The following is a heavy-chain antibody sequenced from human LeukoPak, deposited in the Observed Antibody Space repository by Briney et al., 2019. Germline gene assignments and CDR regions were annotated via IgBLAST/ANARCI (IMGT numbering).Heavy chain of an antibody. V-gene: IGHV3-48*04. Sequence: GGSLRLSCAASGFTFSSYSMNWVRQAPGKGLEWVSYISSSSSTIYYADSVKGRFTISRDNAKNSLYLQMNSLRAEDTAVHYCARGDLVTGLNYWGQGTLVTVSS. J-gene: IGHJ4*02. CDR1: GFTFSSYS. CDR2: ISSSSSTI. D-gene: IGHD2-21*02. CDR3: ARGDLVTGLNY.